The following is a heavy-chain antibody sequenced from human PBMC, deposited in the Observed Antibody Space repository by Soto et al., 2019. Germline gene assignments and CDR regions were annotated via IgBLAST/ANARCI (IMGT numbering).Heavy chain of an antibody. CDR3: ARHPITIWWGFDP. D-gene: IGHD3-3*01. CDR1: GGSISSSSYY. J-gene: IGHJ5*02. CDR2: IYYSGST. Sequence: PSETLSLTCTVSGGSISSSSYYWGWIRQPPGKGLEWIGSIYYSGSTYYNPSLKSRVTISVDTSKNQFSLKLSSVTAADTAVYYCARHPITIWWGFDPWGQGTLVTVSS. V-gene: IGHV4-39*01.